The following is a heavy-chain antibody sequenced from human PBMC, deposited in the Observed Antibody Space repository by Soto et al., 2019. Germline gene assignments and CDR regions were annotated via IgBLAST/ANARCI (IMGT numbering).Heavy chain of an antibody. J-gene: IGHJ5*02. CDR2: IYYSGST. CDR3: ARGSNWFDP. Sequence: SETLSLTCTASGGSISSSSYYCSWIRQPPGKGLEWIGYIYYSGSTNYNPSLKSRVTISVDTSKNQFSLKLSSVTAADTAVYYCARGSNWFDPWGQGTLVTVSS. V-gene: IGHV4-61*01. CDR1: GGSISSSSYY.